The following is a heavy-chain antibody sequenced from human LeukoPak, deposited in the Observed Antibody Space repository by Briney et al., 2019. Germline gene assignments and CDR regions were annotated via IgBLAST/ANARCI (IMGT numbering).Heavy chain of an antibody. D-gene: IGHD4-23*01. Sequence: PGGSLRLSCAGSGFTFSSYWMHWVRQAPGKGLVWVSRTNSDGSSTSYADSVKGRFTISRDNAKNTLYLQMNSLRAEDTAVYYCSGGYSFDSWGQGTLVTVSS. J-gene: IGHJ4*02. CDR3: SGGYSFDS. CDR2: TNSDGSST. V-gene: IGHV3-74*01. CDR1: GFTFSSYW.